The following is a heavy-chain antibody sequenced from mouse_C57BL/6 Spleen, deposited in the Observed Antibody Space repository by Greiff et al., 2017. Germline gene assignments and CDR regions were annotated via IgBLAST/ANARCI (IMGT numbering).Heavy chain of an antibody. CDR3: TGGTTVVVDY. Sequence: VQLQQSGAELVKPGASVKLSCTASGFNIKDYYMHWVKQRTDQGLEWIGRIDPADGETKYAPKFQGKATITADTSSNTSYLQLSSLTSEDTADYYYTGGTTVVVDYWGQGTTLTVSS. J-gene: IGHJ2*01. D-gene: IGHD1-1*01. CDR2: IDPADGET. V-gene: IGHV14-2*01. CDR1: GFNIKDYY.